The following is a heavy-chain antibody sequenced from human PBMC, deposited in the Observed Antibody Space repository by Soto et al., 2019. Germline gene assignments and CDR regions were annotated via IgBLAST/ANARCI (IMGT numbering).Heavy chain of an antibody. V-gene: IGHV3-23*01. J-gene: IGHJ1*01. Sequence: PGGSLRLSCAASGFTFRSYAMSWVRQAPGKGLEWVSAISGSGGSTYYADSVKGRFTISRDNSKNTLYLQMNSLRAEDTAVYYCAKGFGYCSSTSRPTGYFQHWGQGTLVTVSS. CDR1: GFTFRSYA. CDR2: ISGSGGST. D-gene: IGHD2-2*01. CDR3: AKGFGYCSSTSRPTGYFQH.